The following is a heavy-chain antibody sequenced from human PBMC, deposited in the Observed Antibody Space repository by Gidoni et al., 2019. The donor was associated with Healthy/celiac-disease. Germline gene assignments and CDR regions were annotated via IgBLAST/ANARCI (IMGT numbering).Heavy chain of an antibody. CDR2: ISSSGSTI. D-gene: IGHD3-16*01. J-gene: IGHJ4*02. CDR3: ARDLGVPRGYFDY. CDR1: GFTFSSYE. V-gene: IGHV3-48*03. Sequence: EVQLVESGGGLVQPGGSLRLSCAASGFTFSSYEMNWVRQAPGKGLECVSYISSSGSTIYYADSVKGRFTISRDNAKNSLYLQMNSLRAEDTAVYYCARDLGVPRGYFDYWGQGTLVTVSS.